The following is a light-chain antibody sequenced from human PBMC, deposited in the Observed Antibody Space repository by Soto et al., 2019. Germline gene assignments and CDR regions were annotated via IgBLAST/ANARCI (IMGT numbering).Light chain of an antibody. Sequence: EIVLTQSPATLSLSPGERATLSCRASQSVSSYLAWYQQKPGQAPRLLIYDASNRATGIPARFSGSGSGTDFTITISSLETEDFAVYYCQQRSNCPPYTFGQGTKLEIK. J-gene: IGKJ2*01. CDR2: DAS. CDR3: QQRSNCPPYT. CDR1: QSVSSY. V-gene: IGKV3-11*01.